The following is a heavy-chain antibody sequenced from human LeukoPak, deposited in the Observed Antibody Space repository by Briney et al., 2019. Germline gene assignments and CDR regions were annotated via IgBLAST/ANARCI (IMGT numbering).Heavy chain of an antibody. Sequence: GRSLRLSCAVSGFTVSSNYMSWVRQAPGKGLEWVSDIYSGGSTYYADSVKGRFSISRDKSKNTLYLQMNSLRVEDTAVYYCARAPRIAAADLYYFDNWGQGTLVTVSS. CDR1: GFTVSSNY. V-gene: IGHV3-66*01. J-gene: IGHJ4*02. CDR3: ARAPRIAAADLYYFDN. D-gene: IGHD6-25*01. CDR2: IYSGGST.